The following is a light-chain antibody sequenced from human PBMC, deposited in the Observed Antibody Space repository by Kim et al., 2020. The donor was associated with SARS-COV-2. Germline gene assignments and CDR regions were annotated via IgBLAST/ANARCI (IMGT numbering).Light chain of an antibody. J-gene: IGKJ1*01. CDR3: HQYNNWPPWT. CDR2: GAS. Sequence: SPGKRAPLSCRASQSISRNLAWYQQKPGQAPRLLIYGASTRATGIPARFSGSGSGTEFTLTISSLQSEDFAVYYCHQYNNWPPWTFGQGTKVDIK. V-gene: IGKV3-15*01. CDR1: QSISRN.